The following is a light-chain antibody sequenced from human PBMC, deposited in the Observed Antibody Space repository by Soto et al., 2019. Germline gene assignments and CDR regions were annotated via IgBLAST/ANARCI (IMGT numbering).Light chain of an antibody. Sequence: QSALTQPASVSGSPGQSITISCTGTSSDIGGYNYVSWYQQHPGEAPKLMIYEVSNRPSGVSNRFSGSKSGNMASLTISGLQADDEADYYCCSRASSITYVFGSGTKVTVL. V-gene: IGLV2-14*01. CDR2: EVS. CDR1: SSDIGGYNY. J-gene: IGLJ1*01. CDR3: CSRASSITYV.